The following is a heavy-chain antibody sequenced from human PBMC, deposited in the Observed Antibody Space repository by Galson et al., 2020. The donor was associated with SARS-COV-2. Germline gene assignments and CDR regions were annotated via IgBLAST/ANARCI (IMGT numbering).Heavy chain of an antibody. D-gene: IGHD3-3*01. CDR3: ASGFGILEWTFDY. J-gene: IGHJ4*02. Sequence: SETLSLTCTVSGGSISSYYWSWIRQPPGKGLEWIGYIYYSGSTNYNPSLKSRVTISVDTSKNQFSLKLSSVTAADTAVYYCASGFGILEWTFDYWGQGTLVTVSS. V-gene: IGHV4-59*01. CDR1: GGSISSYY. CDR2: IYYSGST.